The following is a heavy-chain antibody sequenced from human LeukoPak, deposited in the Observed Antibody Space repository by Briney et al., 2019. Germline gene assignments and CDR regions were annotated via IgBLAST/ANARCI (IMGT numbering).Heavy chain of an antibody. Sequence: ASVKVSCKASGYTFTGYYMHWVRQAPGQGLEWMGWINPNSGGTNFAQKFQGRVTMTRDTSISTAYMELSRLRSDDTAVYYCARVQTETIGYSYYHMDIWGQGTTVTVSS. CDR1: GYTFTGYY. V-gene: IGHV1-2*02. CDR2: INPNSGGT. CDR3: ARVQTETIGYSYYHMDI. D-gene: IGHD5-24*01. J-gene: IGHJ6*02.